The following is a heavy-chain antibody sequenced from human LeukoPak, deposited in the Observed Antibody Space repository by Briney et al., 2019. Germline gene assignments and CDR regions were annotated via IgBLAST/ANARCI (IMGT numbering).Heavy chain of an antibody. J-gene: IGHJ4*02. Sequence: PSETLSLTCTVSGGSISGYYWSWIRQPPGKGLEWIGYIFYSGSTNYNPSLKSRVTISVDTSKNQFSLKLSSVAAADTAVYYCARGQGGSGYYYWGEGTLVTVSS. CDR3: ARGQGGSGYYY. D-gene: IGHD3-22*01. CDR1: GGSISGYY. CDR2: IFYSGST. V-gene: IGHV4-59*01.